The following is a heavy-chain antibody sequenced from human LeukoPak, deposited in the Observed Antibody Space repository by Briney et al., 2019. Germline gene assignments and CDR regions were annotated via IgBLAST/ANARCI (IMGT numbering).Heavy chain of an antibody. CDR3: AREADVRRNQRMVRGPGRVFDY. CDR1: GGSISSSNW. Sequence: SETLSLTCAVSGGSISSSNWWSWVRQPPGKGLEWIGEIYHSGSTNYNPSLESRVTISVDKSKNQFSLKLSSVTAADTAVYYCAREADVRRNQRMVRGPGRVFDYWGQGTLVTVSS. D-gene: IGHD3-10*01. J-gene: IGHJ4*02. CDR2: IYHSGST. V-gene: IGHV4-4*02.